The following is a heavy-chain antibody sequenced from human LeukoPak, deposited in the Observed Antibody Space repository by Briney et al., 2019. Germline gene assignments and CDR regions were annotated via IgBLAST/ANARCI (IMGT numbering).Heavy chain of an antibody. D-gene: IGHD6-13*01. CDR3: ARARQSLAAAGKVFDY. CDR1: GGSISSYY. J-gene: IGHJ4*02. Sequence: SETLSLTCTVSGGSISSYYWSWIRQPPGKGLEWIGYIYYSGSTNYNPSLKSRVTISVDTSKNQFSLKLSSVTAAGTAVYYCARARQSLAAAGKVFDYWGQGTLVTVSS. V-gene: IGHV4-59*01. CDR2: IYYSGST.